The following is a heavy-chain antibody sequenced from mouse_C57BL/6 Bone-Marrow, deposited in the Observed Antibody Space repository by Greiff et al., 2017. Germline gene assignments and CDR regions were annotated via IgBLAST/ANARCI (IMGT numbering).Heavy chain of an antibody. CDR2: IYPGDGDT. CDR1: GYAFSSYW. V-gene: IGHV1-80*01. CDR3: ARDSNYYFDY. J-gene: IGHJ2*01. Sequence: VKLLQSGAELVKPGASVKISCKASGYAFSSYWMNWVKQRPGKGLEWIGQIYPGDGDTNYNGKFKGKATLTADKSSSSAYMQRISLTADDSAVYFCARDSNYYFDYWGQGTTLTVSS. D-gene: IGHD2-5*01.